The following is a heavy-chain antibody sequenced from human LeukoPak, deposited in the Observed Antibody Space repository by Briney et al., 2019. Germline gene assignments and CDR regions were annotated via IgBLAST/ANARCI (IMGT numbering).Heavy chain of an antibody. D-gene: IGHD6-19*01. V-gene: IGHV3-23*01. CDR3: AKGSVAATYKFDC. CDR1: GFTFNNFA. J-gene: IGHJ4*02. CDR2: ISGSAGST. Sequence: GGSLRLSCAASGFTFNNFAMSWVRQAPGTGLEWVSAISGSAGSTYYADSVKGRFTISRDNSKNTLYLQMDSLGAEDTAEYFCAKGSVAATYKFDCWGQGTLVTVSS.